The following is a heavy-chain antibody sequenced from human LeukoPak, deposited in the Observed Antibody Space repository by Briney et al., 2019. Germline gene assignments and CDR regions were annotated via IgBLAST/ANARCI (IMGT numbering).Heavy chain of an antibody. CDR2: IISSSSYI. CDR1: GFTFSSYS. J-gene: IGHJ4*02. Sequence: GSLRLSCAASGFTFSSYSMNWVRQAPGKGLEWVSSIISSSSYIYYADSVEGRFTISRDNAKNSLYLQMNSLRAEDTAVYYCGRVSAMVFFDYWGQGTLVTVSS. V-gene: IGHV3-21*01. CDR3: GRVSAMVFFDY. D-gene: IGHD5-18*01.